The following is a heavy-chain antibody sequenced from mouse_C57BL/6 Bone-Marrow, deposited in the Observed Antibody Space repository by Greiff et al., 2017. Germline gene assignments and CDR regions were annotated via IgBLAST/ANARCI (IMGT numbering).Heavy chain of an antibody. D-gene: IGHD2-10*02. CDR3: AIGYGNYGLAWFAY. J-gene: IGHJ3*01. CDR2: IHPSDSDT. Sequence: QVQLKQPGAELVKPGASVKVSCKASGYTFTSYWMHWVKQRPGQGLEWIGRIHPSDSDTNYNQKFKGKATLTVDKSSSTAYMQLSSLTSEDSAVYYCAIGYGNYGLAWFAYWGQGTLVTVSA. CDR1: GYTFTSYW. V-gene: IGHV1-74*01.